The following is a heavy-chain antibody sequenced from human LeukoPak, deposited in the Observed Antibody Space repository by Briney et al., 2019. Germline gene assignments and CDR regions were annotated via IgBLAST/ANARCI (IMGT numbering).Heavy chain of an antibody. CDR1: GFTSGFSFSTYA. D-gene: IGHD3-22*01. CDR2: ISSSGGST. CDR3: AKDGWYYDSSGLGAFDV. Sequence: PGGSLRLSCTASGFTSGFSFSTYAMSWVRQAPGKGLEWVSTISSSGGSTYYAASVKGRFTISRDNSKSTLYLQMDTLRADDTAVYYCAKDGWYYDSSGLGAFDVWGQGTMVTVSS. V-gene: IGHV3-23*01. J-gene: IGHJ3*01.